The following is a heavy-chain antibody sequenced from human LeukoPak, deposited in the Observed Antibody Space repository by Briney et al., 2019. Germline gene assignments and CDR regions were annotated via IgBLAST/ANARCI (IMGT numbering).Heavy chain of an antibody. V-gene: IGHV5-51*01. CDR2: IYPDDSDT. J-gene: IGHJ3*01. CDR1: GYSFSNYW. Sequence: GESLKISCKGSGYSFSNYWIGWVRQMPGKGLEWMGIIYPDDSDTRYSPSFQGQVTISADKSVRTAYLQWSSLKASDTAMYYCARPNITSYYDSRGYDAFDVWGQGTMVTVSS. D-gene: IGHD3-22*01. CDR3: ARPNITSYYDSRGYDAFDV.